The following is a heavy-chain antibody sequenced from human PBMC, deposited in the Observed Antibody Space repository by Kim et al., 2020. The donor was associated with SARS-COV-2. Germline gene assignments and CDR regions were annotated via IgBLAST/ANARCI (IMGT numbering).Heavy chain of an antibody. Sequence: VRGRFTISRDNAKNSVFLQMNRLRAEDTAVYYCARSISEIESHRIGVYFHHWGQGTRVTVSS. V-gene: IGHV3-11*06. D-gene: IGHD3-10*01. J-gene: IGHJ1*01. CDR3: ARSISEIESHRIGVYFHH.